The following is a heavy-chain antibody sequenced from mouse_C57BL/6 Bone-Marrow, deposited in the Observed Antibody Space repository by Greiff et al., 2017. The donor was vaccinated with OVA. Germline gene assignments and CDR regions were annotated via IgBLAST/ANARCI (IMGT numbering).Heavy chain of an antibody. Sequence: EVQLQESGAELVRPGASVKLSCTASGFNIKDDYMHWVKQRPEQGLEWLGWIDPENGDTEYASKFQGKATITADTSSNTAYLQLSSLTSEDTAVYYCTSYGNLDYWGQGTTLTVSS. CDR3: TSYGNLDY. D-gene: IGHD2-1*01. J-gene: IGHJ2*01. CDR1: GFNIKDDY. CDR2: IDPENGDT. V-gene: IGHV14-4*01.